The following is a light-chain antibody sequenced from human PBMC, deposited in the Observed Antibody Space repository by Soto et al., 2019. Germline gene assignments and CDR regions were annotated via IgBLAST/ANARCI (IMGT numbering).Light chain of an antibody. V-gene: IGLV1-40*01. CDR2: GNS. Sequence: QSVLTQPPSVSGAPGQRVTISCTGSSSNIGAGYDVHWYQQLPGTAPKLLIYGNSNRPSGVPDRFSGSKSGTSASLAITGLQDEDEADYYCQSYDSSLSGWVFGGGTKFTVL. J-gene: IGLJ3*02. CDR3: QSYDSSLSGWV. CDR1: SSNIGAGYD.